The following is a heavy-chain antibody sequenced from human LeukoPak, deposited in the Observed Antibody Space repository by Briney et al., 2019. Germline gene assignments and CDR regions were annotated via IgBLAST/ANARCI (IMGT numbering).Heavy chain of an antibody. J-gene: IGHJ3*02. CDR3: AKDPDALDMVATITAFDI. Sequence: GGSLRLPCAASGFTFSSYAMSWVRQAPGKGLEWFPAISGSGGSTYYADSVKGRFTISRDNSKNTLYLQMNSLRAEDTAVYYCAKDPDALDMVATITAFDIWGQGTMVTVAS. CDR1: GFTFSSYA. D-gene: IGHD5-12*01. CDR2: ISGSGGST. V-gene: IGHV3-23*01.